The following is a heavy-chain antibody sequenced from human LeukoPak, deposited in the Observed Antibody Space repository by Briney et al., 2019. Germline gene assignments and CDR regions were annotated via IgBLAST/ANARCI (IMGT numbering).Heavy chain of an antibody. Sequence: GGSLRLSCAASGFTFSSYGIHWVRQAPGKGLEWVSYISSSGSTIYYADSVKGRFTISRDNAKNSLYLQMNSLRAEDTAVYYCARVVVVVPAAISRYYMDVWGKGTTVTISS. CDR3: ARVVVVVPAAISRYYMDV. CDR1: GFTFSSYG. J-gene: IGHJ6*03. D-gene: IGHD2-2*01. V-gene: IGHV3-48*04. CDR2: ISSSGSTI.